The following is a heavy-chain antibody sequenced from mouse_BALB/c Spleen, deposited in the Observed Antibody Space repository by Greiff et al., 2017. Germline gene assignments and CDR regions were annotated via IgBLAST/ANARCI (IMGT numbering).Heavy chain of an antibody. CDR3: ARVPPYGNYFDY. CDR2: ISYDGSN. D-gene: IGHD2-1*01. V-gene: IGHV3-6*02. CDR1: GYSITSGYY. Sequence: EVQLKESGPGLVKPSQSLSLTCSVTGYSITSGYYWNWIRQFPGNKLEWMGYISYDGSNNYNPSLKNRISITRDTSKNQFFLKLNSVTTEDTATYYCARVPPYGNYFDYWGQGTTLTVSS. J-gene: IGHJ2*01.